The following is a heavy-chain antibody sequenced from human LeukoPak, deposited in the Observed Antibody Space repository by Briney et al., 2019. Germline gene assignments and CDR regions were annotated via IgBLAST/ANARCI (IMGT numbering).Heavy chain of an antibody. D-gene: IGHD2-2*01. CDR2: MNPNSGNT. CDR3: ARELPAAQTNYYYYGMDV. Sequence: VASVKVSCKASGYTFTSYDINWVRQATGQGLEWMGWMNPNSGNTGYAQKFQGRVTMTRNTSISTAYMELSSLRSEDTAVYYCARELPAAQTNYYYYGMDVWGQGTTVTVSS. J-gene: IGHJ6*02. V-gene: IGHV1-8*01. CDR1: GYTFTSYD.